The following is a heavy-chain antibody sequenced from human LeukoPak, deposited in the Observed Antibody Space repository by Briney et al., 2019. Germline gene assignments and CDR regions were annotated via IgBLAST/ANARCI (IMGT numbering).Heavy chain of an antibody. CDR1: GFTFSSYS. D-gene: IGHD3-22*01. Sequence: GGSLRLSCAASGFTFSSYSMNWVRQAPGKGLEWVSSISSSSSYIYYADSVKGRFTISRDNAKSSLYLQMNSLRAEDTAVYYCARKSGYYYDSSGLYWGQGTLVTVSS. CDR3: ARKSGYYYDSSGLY. CDR2: ISSSSSYI. V-gene: IGHV3-21*01. J-gene: IGHJ4*02.